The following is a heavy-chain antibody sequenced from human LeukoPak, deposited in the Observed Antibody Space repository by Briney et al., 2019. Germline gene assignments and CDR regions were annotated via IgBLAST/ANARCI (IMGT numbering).Heavy chain of an antibody. CDR1: GYTFTGYY. CDR3: ARDSPTVDP. V-gene: IGHV1-2*02. Sequence: ASVKGSCKASGYTFTGYYMHWVRQAPGQGLEWMGWINPNSGGTNYAQKFQGRATMTRDTSISTAYMELSRLRSDDTAVYYCARDSPTVDPWGQGTLVTVSS. J-gene: IGHJ5*02. CDR2: INPNSGGT.